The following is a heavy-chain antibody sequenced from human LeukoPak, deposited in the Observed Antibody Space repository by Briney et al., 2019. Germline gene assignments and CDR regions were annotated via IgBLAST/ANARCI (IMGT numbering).Heavy chain of an antibody. CDR1: GFTFSSYS. J-gene: IGHJ6*02. CDR2: ISSSSSYI. D-gene: IGHD3-22*01. V-gene: IGHV3-21*01. CDR3: ARTYDSSGYYYVDYYYGMDV. Sequence: SGGSLRLSCAASGFTFSSYSMNWVRQAPGKGLEWVSSISSSSSYIYYADSVKGRFTISRDNAKNSLYLQMNSLRAEDTAVYYCARTYDSSGYYYVDYYYGMDVWGQGTTVTVSS.